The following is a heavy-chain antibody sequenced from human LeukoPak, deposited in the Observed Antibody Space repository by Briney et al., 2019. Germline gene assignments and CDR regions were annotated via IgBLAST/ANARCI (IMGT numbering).Heavy chain of an antibody. CDR1: GFTFSSYD. V-gene: IGHV3-21*01. CDR3: ARGPGTTPGGY. Sequence: PGGSLRLSCAASGFTFSSYDMHWVRQAPGKGLEWVSSVSSTSGYIYYADSVKGRFTISRDNSKNTLYLQMNSLRAGDTAVYYCARGPGTTPGGYWGQGTLVTVSS. CDR2: VSSTSGYI. J-gene: IGHJ4*02. D-gene: IGHD4-17*01.